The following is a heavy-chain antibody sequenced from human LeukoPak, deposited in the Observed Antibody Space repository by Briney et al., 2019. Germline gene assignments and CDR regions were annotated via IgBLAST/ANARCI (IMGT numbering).Heavy chain of an antibody. V-gene: IGHV4-59*01. CDR3: AREVAWFDP. Sequence: PSETLSLTSPLYARSFSGYYWGWIRQPPEVGLEWIGYIYYGGSTNDNPHLKNRVPISVGASKNQFSLQLRSVTAADTAVYYCAREVAWFDPWGQGTLVSVS. J-gene: IGHJ5*02. CDR2: IYYGGST. CDR1: ARSFSGYY. D-gene: IGHD2-15*01.